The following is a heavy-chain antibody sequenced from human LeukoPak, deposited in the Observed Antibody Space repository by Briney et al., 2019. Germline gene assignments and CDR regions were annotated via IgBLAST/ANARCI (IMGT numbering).Heavy chain of an antibody. CDR3: ARAPHLGYSGYSQGYYYYGMDV. D-gene: IGHD5-12*01. J-gene: IGHJ6*04. Sequence: GGSLRLSCAASGFTFSSYWMHWVRHAPGKGLVWVSRINSDGSSTSYADSVKGRFTISRDNAKNTLYLQMNSLRAEDTAVYYCARAPHLGYSGYSQGYYYYGMDVWGKGTTVTVSS. CDR1: GFTFSSYW. V-gene: IGHV3-74*01. CDR2: INSDGSST.